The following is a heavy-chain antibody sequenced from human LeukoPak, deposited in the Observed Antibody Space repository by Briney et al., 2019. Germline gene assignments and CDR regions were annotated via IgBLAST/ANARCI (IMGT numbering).Heavy chain of an antibody. CDR1: GFTFGGFA. V-gene: IGHV3-23*01. J-gene: IGHJ6*01. D-gene: IGHD1-26*01. Sequence: PGGSLRLSCAASGFTFGGFAMSWVRRTPGKGLEWVSGISGSGDNTLYADSVKSRFTISRDNSKNTLYLEMNSLRAEDTAIYYCAKMKGHPLPKYYMDVWGQGTTVTVSS. CDR2: ISGSGDNT. CDR3: AKMKGHPLPKYYMDV.